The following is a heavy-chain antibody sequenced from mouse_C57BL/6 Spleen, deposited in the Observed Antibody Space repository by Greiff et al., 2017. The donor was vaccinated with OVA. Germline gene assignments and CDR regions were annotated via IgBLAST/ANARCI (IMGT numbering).Heavy chain of an antibody. CDR2: INPNYGTT. CDR3: ARSVLSTMVTTGFAY. V-gene: IGHV1-39*01. J-gene: IGHJ3*01. CDR1: GYSFTDYN. Sequence: EVQLQQSGPELVKPGASVKISCKASGYSFTDYNMNWVKQSTGKSLEWIGVINPNYGTTSYNQKFKGKATLTVDQSSSTAYMQLNSLTSEDSAVYYCARSVLSTMVTTGFAYWGQGTLVTVSA. D-gene: IGHD2-2*01.